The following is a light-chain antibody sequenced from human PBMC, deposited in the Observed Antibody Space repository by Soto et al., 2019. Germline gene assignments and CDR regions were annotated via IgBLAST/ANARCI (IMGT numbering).Light chain of an antibody. V-gene: IGKV1-33*01. CDR3: QQYDNLPLT. Sequence: DIQMTQSPSSLSASVGDRVTITCQASQDISNYLNWYQQKPGKAPKLLIYDASNLETGVPSRFSGSGSGTEFTFTISSLQPEDIATNYWQQYDNLPLTFGGGTKVEIK. J-gene: IGKJ4*01. CDR1: QDISNY. CDR2: DAS.